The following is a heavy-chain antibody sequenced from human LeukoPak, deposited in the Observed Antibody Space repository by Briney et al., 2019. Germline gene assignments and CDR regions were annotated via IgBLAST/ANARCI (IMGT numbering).Heavy chain of an antibody. CDR1: GYTFTGYY. V-gene: IGHV1-2*02. Sequence: ASVKVSCKASGYTFTGYYMHWVRQAPGQGLEWMGWINPNSGGTNYAQKFQGRVTMTRDTSISTAYMELRSLRSDDTAVYYCARAGKVVVPAALYYYYYYMDVWGKGTTVTVSS. D-gene: IGHD2-2*01. CDR2: INPNSGGT. CDR3: ARAGKVVVPAALYYYYYYMDV. J-gene: IGHJ6*03.